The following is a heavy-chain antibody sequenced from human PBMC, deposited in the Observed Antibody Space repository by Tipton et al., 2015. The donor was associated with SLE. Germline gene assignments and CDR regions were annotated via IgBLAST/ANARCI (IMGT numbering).Heavy chain of an antibody. Sequence: QLVQSGAEVKKPGASVKVSCKASGYTFTGSYMHWMRQAPGQGLEWMGRINPNSGGTNYAQKFQGRVTMTRDTSISTAYMELSRLRAAATAEYYCARPRGGGYSGYDPFDYWGQGTLVAVSS. D-gene: IGHD5-12*01. CDR2: INPNSGGT. CDR1: GYTFTGSY. J-gene: IGHJ4*02. V-gene: IGHV1-2*06. CDR3: ARPRGGGYSGYDPFDY.